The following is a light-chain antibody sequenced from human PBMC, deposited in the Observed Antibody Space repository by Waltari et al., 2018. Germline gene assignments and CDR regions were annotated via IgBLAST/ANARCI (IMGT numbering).Light chain of an antibody. J-gene: IGLJ3*02. Sequence: QSVLTQPPSASETPGQRVTLSCSGSSSSIGSNYVYWYQQLPGAAPKLLIYRSNQRPSGLPDRFSGSKSVTSASLAIRGLRSEDEADYYCAPWDNSLSGQWVFGGGTKLTVL. V-gene: IGLV1-47*01. CDR1: SSSIGSNY. CDR3: APWDNSLSGQWV. CDR2: RSN.